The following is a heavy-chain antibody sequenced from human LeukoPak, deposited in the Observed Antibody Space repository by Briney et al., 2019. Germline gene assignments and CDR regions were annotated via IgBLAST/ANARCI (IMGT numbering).Heavy chain of an antibody. J-gene: IGHJ4*02. CDR1: GSSITNYY. CDR2: IYSSGST. Sequence: PSETLSLTCAVSGSSITNYYWSWIRQPPGKGLEWIGYIYSSGSTNYNPSLKSRVTISLDTSKNHFSLQLNSVTPEDTAVYYCARDAQAVAGTDWGQGTLVTVSS. CDR3: ARDAQAVAGTD. V-gene: IGHV4-59*12. D-gene: IGHD6-19*01.